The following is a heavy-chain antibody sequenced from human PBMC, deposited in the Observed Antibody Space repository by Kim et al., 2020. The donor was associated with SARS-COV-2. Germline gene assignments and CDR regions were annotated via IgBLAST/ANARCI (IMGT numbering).Heavy chain of an antibody. J-gene: IGHJ6*03. CDR2: ISYDGSNK. Sequence: GGSLRLSCAASGFTFSSYGMHWVRQAPGKGLEWVAVISYDGSNKYYADSVKGRFTISRDNSKNTLYLQMNSLRAEDTAVYYCAKEAEIQLRPTYYYYMDVWGKGTTVTVSS. V-gene: IGHV3-30*18. CDR3: AKEAEIQLRPTYYYYMDV. D-gene: IGHD5-18*01. CDR1: GFTFSSYG.